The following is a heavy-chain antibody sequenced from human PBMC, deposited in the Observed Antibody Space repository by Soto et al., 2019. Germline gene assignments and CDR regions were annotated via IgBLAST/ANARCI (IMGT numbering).Heavy chain of an antibody. CDR1: GFTFSSYG. V-gene: IGHV3-33*01. CDR2: IWYDGSNK. J-gene: IGHJ6*03. CDR3: ARGLKYYYYYMDV. Sequence: GGSLRLSCAASGFTFSSYGMHWVRQAPGKGLEWVAVIWYDGSNKYYADSVKGRFTISRDNSKNTLYLQMNSLRAEDTAVYYCARGLKYYYYYMDVWGKGTTVTVSS.